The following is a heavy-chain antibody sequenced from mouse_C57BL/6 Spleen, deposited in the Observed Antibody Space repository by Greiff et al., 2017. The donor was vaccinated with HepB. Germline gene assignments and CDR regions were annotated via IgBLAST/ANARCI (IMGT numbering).Heavy chain of an antibody. CDR2: IYPGDGDT. J-gene: IGHJ2*01. D-gene: IGHD4-1*01. V-gene: IGHV1-82*01. CDR1: GYAFSSSW. Sequence: VQVVESGPELVKPGASVKISCKASGYAFSSSWMNWVKQRPGKGLEWIGRIYPGDGDTNYNGKFKGKATLTADKSSSTAYMQLSSLTSEDSAVYFCAGNWDYFDYWGQGTTLTVSS. CDR3: AGNWDYFDY.